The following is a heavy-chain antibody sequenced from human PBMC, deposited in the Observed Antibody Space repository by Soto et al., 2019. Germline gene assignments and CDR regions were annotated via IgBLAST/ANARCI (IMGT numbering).Heavy chain of an antibody. CDR3: AKGPTIFGVVITYSFYYGLEV. CDR2: ISGSGGST. Sequence: GGSLRLSCAASGITLRTYAMSWVRQAPGKGLEWVSAISGSGGSTYYADSVKGRFTISRDNSKDTLHLQMNSLRAEDTAIYYCAKGPTIFGVVITYSFYYGLEVSGQGTTVTVSS. D-gene: IGHD3-3*01. J-gene: IGHJ6*02. CDR1: GITLRTYA. V-gene: IGHV3-23*01.